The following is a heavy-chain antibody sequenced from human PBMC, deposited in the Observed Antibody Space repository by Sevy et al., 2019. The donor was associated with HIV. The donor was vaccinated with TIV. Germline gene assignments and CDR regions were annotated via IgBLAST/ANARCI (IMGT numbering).Heavy chain of an antibody. CDR2: IKQDESEK. CDR1: GFSFSTYW. D-gene: IGHD3-22*01. J-gene: IGHJ4*02. Sequence: GGSLRLSCAASGFSFSTYWMHWVRQAPGKGLEWVANIKQDESEKYYVASVKGRFTISRDNAKNSVYLEMNSLRPEDMAIYYCAKGNSGSFDYWGQGTLVTVSS. V-gene: IGHV3-7*01. CDR3: AKGNSGSFDY.